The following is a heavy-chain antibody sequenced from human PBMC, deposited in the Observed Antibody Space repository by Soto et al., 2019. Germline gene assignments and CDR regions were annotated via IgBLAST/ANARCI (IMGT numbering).Heavy chain of an antibody. Sequence: PGGSLRLSCAASGFTFSSYAMSWVRQAPGKGLEWVSAISGSGGSTYYADSVKGRFTISRDNSKNTLYLQMNSLRAEDTAVYYCAKDRAQKNSIQGIVVVVAATAHDYWGQGTLVTVSS. CDR3: AKDRAQKNSIQGIVVVVAATAHDY. CDR2: ISGSGGST. J-gene: IGHJ4*02. V-gene: IGHV3-23*01. CDR1: GFTFSSYA. D-gene: IGHD2-15*01.